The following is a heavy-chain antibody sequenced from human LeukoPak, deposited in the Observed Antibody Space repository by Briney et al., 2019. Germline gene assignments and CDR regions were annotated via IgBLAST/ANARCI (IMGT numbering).Heavy chain of an antibody. CDR1: GFTFSSYG. D-gene: IGHD2-21*02. CDR2: TWYDGSNK. CDR3: ARDPFSYCGGDCPGSYFDY. J-gene: IGHJ4*02. V-gene: IGHV3-33*01. Sequence: GGSLRLSCAASGFTFSSYGMHWVRQAPGKGLEWVAVTWYDGSNKYYADSVKGRFTISRDNSKNTLYLQMNSLRAEDTAVYYCARDPFSYCGGDCPGSYFDYWGQGTLVTVSS.